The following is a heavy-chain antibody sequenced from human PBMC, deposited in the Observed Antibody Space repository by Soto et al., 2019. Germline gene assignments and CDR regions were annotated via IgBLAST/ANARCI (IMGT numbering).Heavy chain of an antibody. Sequence: SETLSLTCTVSGGSISSSSYYWGWIRQPPGKGLEWIGSIYYSGSTYYNPSLKSRVTISVDTSKNQFSLKLSSVTAADTAVYYCARHARYSSSWHNWFDPWGQGTLVTVSS. J-gene: IGHJ5*02. CDR3: ARHARYSSSWHNWFDP. CDR1: GGSISSSSYY. V-gene: IGHV4-39*01. D-gene: IGHD6-13*01. CDR2: IYYSGST.